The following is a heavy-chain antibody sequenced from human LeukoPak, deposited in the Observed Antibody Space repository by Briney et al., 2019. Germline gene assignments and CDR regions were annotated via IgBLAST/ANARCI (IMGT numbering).Heavy chain of an antibody. CDR2: VIPILGIA. CDR1: GGTFSSYA. CDR3: AKDPPVDTARRDY. J-gene: IGHJ4*02. V-gene: IGHV1-69*04. Sequence: GASVKVSCKASGGTFSSYAISWVRQAPGQGLEWMGRVIPILGIANCAQNFQGRVTITADKSTSTAYMELSSLRSEDTAVYYGAKDPPVDTARRDYWGQGTPVTVSS. D-gene: IGHD5-18*01.